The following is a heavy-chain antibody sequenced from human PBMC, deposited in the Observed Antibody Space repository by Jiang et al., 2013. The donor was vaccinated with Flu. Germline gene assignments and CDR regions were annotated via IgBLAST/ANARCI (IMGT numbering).Heavy chain of an antibody. J-gene: IGHJ3*02. D-gene: IGHD6-6*01. Sequence: GAEVKKPGESLKISCQASGYTFSKSWIGWVRQMPGKGLECMGIIYPDDSDTKYSPSFQGQVTITADKSITTAYLQWNSLKASDTAMYFCARHNFININRGVAAQAFETWGQGTMVTVTS. CDR3: ARHNFININRGVAAQAFET. CDR2: IYPDDSDT. CDR1: GYTFSKSW. V-gene: IGHV5-51*01.